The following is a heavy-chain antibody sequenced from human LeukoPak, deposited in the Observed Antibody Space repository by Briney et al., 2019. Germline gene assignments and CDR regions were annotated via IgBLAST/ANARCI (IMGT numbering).Heavy chain of an antibody. Sequence: ASVKVSCKASGYTFTGYYMHWVRQAPGQGLEWMGWINPNSGGTNYAQKFQGRVTMTRDTSISTAYMELSRLRSDDTAVYYCASRYSSSWYSRAYFDYWGQGTLVTVSS. D-gene: IGHD6-13*01. V-gene: IGHV1-2*02. J-gene: IGHJ4*02. CDR1: GYTFTGYY. CDR3: ASRYSSSWYSRAYFDY. CDR2: INPNSGGT.